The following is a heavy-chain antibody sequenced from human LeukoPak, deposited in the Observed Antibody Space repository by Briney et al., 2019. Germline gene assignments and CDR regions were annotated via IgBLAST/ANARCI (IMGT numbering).Heavy chain of an antibody. Sequence: PGGSLRLSCAGSGFILSSYWIHWVRQVPGKELVWVSQINSDGTDTPYADSVKGRFTISRDNAKNSLYLQMNSLRAEDTAVYYCAELGITMIGGVWGKGTTVTISS. D-gene: IGHD3-10*02. V-gene: IGHV3-74*01. J-gene: IGHJ6*04. CDR1: GFILSSYW. CDR2: INSDGTDT. CDR3: AELGITMIGGV.